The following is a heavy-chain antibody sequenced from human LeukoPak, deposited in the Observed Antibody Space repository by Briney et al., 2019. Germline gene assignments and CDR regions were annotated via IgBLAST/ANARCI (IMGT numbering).Heavy chain of an antibody. CDR2: INHSGNT. D-gene: IGHD2-15*01. J-gene: IGHJ4*02. Sequence: SETLSLTCAVYGGSFSGYYWSWIRQPPGKGLEWIAEINHSGNTNYNPSLKSRVTISVDTSKNQFSLNLISLTAADTAVYYCARVGCSGGTCYSRDFDFWGQGNLVTASS. CDR1: GGSFSGYY. V-gene: IGHV4-34*01. CDR3: ARVGCSGGTCYSRDFDF.